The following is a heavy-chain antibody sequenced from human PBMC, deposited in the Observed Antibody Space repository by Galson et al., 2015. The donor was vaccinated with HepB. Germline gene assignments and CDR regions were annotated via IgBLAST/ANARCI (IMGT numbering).Heavy chain of an antibody. V-gene: IGHV3-21*01. D-gene: IGHD2-2*01. CDR1: GFTFSSYS. CDR3: ARAGSTTLHFDY. J-gene: IGHJ4*02. CDR2: ISSSSSYI. Sequence: SLRLSCAASGFTFSSYSMNWVRQAPGKGLEWVSSISSSSSYIYYADSVKGRFTISRDNAKNSLYLQMNSLRAEDTAVYYCARAGSTTLHFDYWGQGTLVTVSS.